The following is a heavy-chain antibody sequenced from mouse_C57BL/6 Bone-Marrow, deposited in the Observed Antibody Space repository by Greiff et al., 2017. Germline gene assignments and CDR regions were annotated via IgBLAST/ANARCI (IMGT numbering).Heavy chain of an antibody. J-gene: IGHJ2*01. Sequence: VKLQESGAELARPGASVKLSCKASGYTFTSYGISWVKQRTGQGLEWIGEIYPRSGNTYYNEKFKGKATLTADKSSSTAYMELRSLTSEDSAVYFCARNRLGRGYFDYWGQGTTLTVSS. V-gene: IGHV1-81*01. D-gene: IGHD4-1*01. CDR3: ARNRLGRGYFDY. CDR1: GYTFTSYG. CDR2: IYPRSGNT.